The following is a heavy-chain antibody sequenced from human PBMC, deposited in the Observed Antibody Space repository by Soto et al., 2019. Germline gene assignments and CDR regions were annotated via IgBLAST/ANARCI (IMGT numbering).Heavy chain of an antibody. D-gene: IGHD6-19*01. J-gene: IGHJ4*02. V-gene: IGHV3-43*01. CDR2: ISWDGGST. CDR3: AKTIIESSGWSD. CDR1: GFTFDDYT. Sequence: GGSLRLSCAASGFTFDDYTMHWVRQAPGKGLEWVSLISWDGGSTYYADSVKGRFTISRDNSKNPLYLQMNSLRAEDTAVYYCAKTIIESSGWSDWGQGTLVTVSS.